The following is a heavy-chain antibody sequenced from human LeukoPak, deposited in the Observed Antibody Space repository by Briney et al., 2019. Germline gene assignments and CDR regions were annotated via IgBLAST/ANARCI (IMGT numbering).Heavy chain of an antibody. Sequence: SETLSLTCAVYGGSFSGYYWSWIRQPPGKGLEWIGEINHSGSTNYNPSLKSRVTISVDTSKNQFSMKLSSVTAADTAVYYCARGYGDFNYWGQGTLVTVSS. J-gene: IGHJ4*02. V-gene: IGHV4-34*01. CDR1: GGSFSGYY. CDR2: INHSGST. CDR3: ARGYGDFNY. D-gene: IGHD4-17*01.